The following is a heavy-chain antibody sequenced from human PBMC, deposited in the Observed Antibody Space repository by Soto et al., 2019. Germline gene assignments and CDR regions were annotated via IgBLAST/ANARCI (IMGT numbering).Heavy chain of an antibody. J-gene: IGHJ6*02. CDR3: ARYGSGSYPYYYYGMDV. CDR1: GGTFSSYT. CDR2: IIPILGIA. D-gene: IGHD3-10*01. V-gene: IGHV1-69*02. Sequence: SVKVSCKASGGTFSSYTISWVRQAPGRGLEWMGRIIPILGIANYAQKFQGRVTITADKSTSTAYMELSSLRSEDTAVYYCARYGSGSYPYYYYGMDVWGQGTTVTVSS.